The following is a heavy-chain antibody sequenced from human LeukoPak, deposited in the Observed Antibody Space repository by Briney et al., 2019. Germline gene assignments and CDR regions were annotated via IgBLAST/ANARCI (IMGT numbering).Heavy chain of an antibody. CDR2: INWNGGST. Sequence: GGSLRLSCAASGFTFDDYGMSWVRQAPGKGLEWVSGINWNGGSTGYADSVKGRFTISRDNAKNSLYLQMNSLRAEDTALYYCARETFGVVIIEHYMDVWGKGTTVTVSS. CDR3: ARETFGVVIIEHYMDV. J-gene: IGHJ6*03. V-gene: IGHV3-20*04. CDR1: GFTFDDYG. D-gene: IGHD3-3*01.